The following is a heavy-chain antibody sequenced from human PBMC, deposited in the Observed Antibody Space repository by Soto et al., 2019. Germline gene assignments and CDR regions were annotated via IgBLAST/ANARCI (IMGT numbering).Heavy chain of an antibody. D-gene: IGHD1-26*01. Sequence: QVQLQQWGAGLLKPSETLPLTCAVYGGSFSGYYWSWIRQPPGKGLEWIGEINHSGSTNYNPSLKSRVTISVDTSKNQFSLKLSSVTAADTAVYYCARPSIVGAKAWFDPWGQGTLVTVSS. CDR1: GGSFSGYY. V-gene: IGHV4-34*01. CDR3: ARPSIVGAKAWFDP. CDR2: INHSGST. J-gene: IGHJ5*02.